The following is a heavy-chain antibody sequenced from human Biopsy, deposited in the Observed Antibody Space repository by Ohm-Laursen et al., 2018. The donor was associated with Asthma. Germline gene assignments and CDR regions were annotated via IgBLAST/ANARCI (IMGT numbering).Heavy chain of an antibody. D-gene: IGHD3-10*01. CDR3: ARAVDYSHYYGIDV. J-gene: IGHJ6*02. CDR2: ISVYNGNT. CDR1: GYTFNSAG. Sequence: RPPVKVSCKTSGYTFNSAGITWVRQAPGQGLEWMGWISVYNGNTKVAQKLQDRVTMITDTSTSTAYMELRSLRSDDTAVYFCARAVDYSHYYGIDVWGQGTTVTVS. V-gene: IGHV1-18*01.